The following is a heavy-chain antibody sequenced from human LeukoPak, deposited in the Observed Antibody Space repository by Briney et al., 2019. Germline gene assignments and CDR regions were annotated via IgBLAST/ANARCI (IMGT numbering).Heavy chain of an antibody. J-gene: IGHJ4*02. CDR1: GFTFTSYG. V-gene: IGHV3-23*01. Sequence: PGGSLRLSCAASGFTFTSYGMSWVRQAPGKGLEWVSGISSSGGSTYYADSVKGRFTISRDNSKNTLYLQMKSLRAEDTAVYSCAKAVAALATYYFDYWGQGTLVTVSS. CDR3: AKAVAALATYYFDY. D-gene: IGHD6-6*01. CDR2: ISSSGGST.